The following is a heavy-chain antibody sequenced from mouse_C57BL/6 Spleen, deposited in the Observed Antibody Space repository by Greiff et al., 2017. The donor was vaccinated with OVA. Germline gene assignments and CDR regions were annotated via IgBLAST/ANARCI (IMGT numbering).Heavy chain of an antibody. V-gene: IGHV1-69*01. CDR2: IDPSDSYT. Sequence: VQLQQPGAELVMPGASVKLSCKASGYTFTSYWMHWVKQRPGQGLEWIGEIDPSDSYTNYNQKFKGKSTLTVDKSSSTAYMQLSSLTSEDSAVYYCARCRGYDEGYAMDYWGQGTSVTVSS. J-gene: IGHJ4*01. CDR1: GYTFTSYW. CDR3: ARCRGYDEGYAMDY. D-gene: IGHD2-2*01.